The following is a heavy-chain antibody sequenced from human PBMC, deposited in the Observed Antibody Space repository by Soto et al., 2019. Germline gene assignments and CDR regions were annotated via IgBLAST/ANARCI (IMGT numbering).Heavy chain of an antibody. CDR1: GYTFTSYY. V-gene: IGHV1-46*01. CDR2: INPSGGTT. J-gene: IGHJ5*01. D-gene: IGHD6-6*01. CDR3: AWGDSIATPENGDFDT. Sequence: GASVKVSCKASGYTFTSYYMHWVRQAPGQGLEWMGIINPSGGTTSHAQKFQGRVTMTRDTSTSTVYMALSSLRSEDTAVYYCAWGDSIATPENGDFDTCGLGTVVTVSS.